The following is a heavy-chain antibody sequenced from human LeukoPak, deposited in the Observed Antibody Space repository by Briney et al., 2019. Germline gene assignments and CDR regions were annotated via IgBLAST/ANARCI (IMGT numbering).Heavy chain of an antibody. CDR1: GFTVSANH. J-gene: IGHJ4*02. CDR3: ARAAWGFWSGSDY. CDR2: MYSGGDT. Sequence: QTGGSLRLSCAASGFTVSANHMNWVRHVPGKGLDWVSVMYSGGDTYYADSWKGRFTFSRDNSKNTLYLQMNSLRAEDTAVYYCARAAWGFWSGSDYWGQGTLVTVSS. D-gene: IGHD3-3*01. V-gene: IGHV3-66*01.